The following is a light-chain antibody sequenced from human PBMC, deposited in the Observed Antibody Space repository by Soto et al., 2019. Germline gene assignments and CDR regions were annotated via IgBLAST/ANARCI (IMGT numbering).Light chain of an antibody. CDR1: QSVSSY. CDR3: QQYGGLPT. Sequence: EIVLTQSPATLSLSAGERATVSCRASQSVSSYFAWYQQKPGQAPRLLIYGASSRATGIPDRFSGSGSGTDFTLTISRLEPQDFAVYYCQQYGGLPTFGQGTKVDIK. V-gene: IGKV3-20*01. J-gene: IGKJ1*01. CDR2: GAS.